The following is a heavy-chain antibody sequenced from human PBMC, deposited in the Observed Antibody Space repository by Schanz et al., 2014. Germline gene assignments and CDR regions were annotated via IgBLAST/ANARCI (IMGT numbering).Heavy chain of an antibody. CDR3: ARDGVDAAAGGNY. Sequence: QVQLIQSGAEVKKPGASVKVSCTASGYTFTSYSMHWVRQAPGQGLEWMGIINLSGGSTNNAQKFQGRLTMTRDTSTSTVYMELSSLRSEDTAVYYCARDGVDAAAGGNYWGRGTTVTVSS. CDR2: INLSGGST. V-gene: IGHV1-46*03. CDR1: GYTFTSYS. J-gene: IGHJ6*02. D-gene: IGHD6-13*01.